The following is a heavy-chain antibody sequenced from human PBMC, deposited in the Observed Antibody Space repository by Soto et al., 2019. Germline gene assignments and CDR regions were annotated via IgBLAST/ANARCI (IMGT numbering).Heavy chain of an antibody. CDR2: INAGNGNT. CDR1: GYTFTSYA. D-gene: IGHD2-2*01. V-gene: IGHV1-3*01. J-gene: IGHJ5*02. CDR3: ARVPNFGVNCSSTSCHDNWFDP. Sequence: ASVKVSCKASGYTFTSYAMHWVRQAPGQRLEWMGWINAGNGNTKYSQKFQGRVTITRDTSASTAYMELSSLRSEDTAVYYCARVPNFGVNCSSTSCHDNWFDPWGQGTLVIVSS.